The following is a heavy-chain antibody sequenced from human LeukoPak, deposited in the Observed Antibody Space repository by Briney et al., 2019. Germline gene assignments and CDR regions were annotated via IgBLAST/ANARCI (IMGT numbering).Heavy chain of an antibody. V-gene: IGHV1-18*01. D-gene: IGHD3-3*01. Sequence: GASVKVSCKASGYTFTCYGISWVRQAPGQGLEWMGWISAYNGNTNYAQKLQGRVTMTTDTSTSTAYMELRSLRSDDTAVYYCAATQPYYDFWSGYYAYNWFDPWGQGTLVTVSS. J-gene: IGHJ5*02. CDR1: GYTFTCYG. CDR3: AATQPYYDFWSGYYAYNWFDP. CDR2: ISAYNGNT.